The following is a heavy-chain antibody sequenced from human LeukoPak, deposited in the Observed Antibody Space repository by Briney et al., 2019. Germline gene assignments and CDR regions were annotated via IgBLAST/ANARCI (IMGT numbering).Heavy chain of an antibody. Sequence: SETLSLTCTVSGGSITSYDWSWLRQPPGKGLEWIGYIHHSGSTNYNPSLKSRVTISRDTSKKQFSLKLSSVTAADTAVYYCARHGGMVRGFYDAFDIWGQGTMVTVSS. V-gene: IGHV4-59*08. J-gene: IGHJ3*02. D-gene: IGHD3-10*01. CDR2: IHHSGST. CDR1: GGSITSYD. CDR3: ARHGGMVRGFYDAFDI.